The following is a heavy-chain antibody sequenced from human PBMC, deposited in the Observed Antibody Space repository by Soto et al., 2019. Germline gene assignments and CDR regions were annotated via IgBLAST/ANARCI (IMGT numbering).Heavy chain of an antibody. CDR1: GGSISSYY. CDR3: ARGPSGDKVDY. D-gene: IGHD7-27*01. CDR2: IYYSGST. J-gene: IGHJ4*02. V-gene: IGHV4-59*08. Sequence: SETLSLTCTVSGGSISSYYWSWIRQPPGKGLEWIGYIYYSGSTNYNPSLKSRVTISADTSETQFSLKLNSVSAADTAVYYCARGPSGDKVDYWGQGTLVTVSS.